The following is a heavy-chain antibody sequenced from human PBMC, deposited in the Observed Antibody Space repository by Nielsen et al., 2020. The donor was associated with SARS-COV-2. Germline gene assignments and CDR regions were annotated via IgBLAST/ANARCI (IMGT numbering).Heavy chain of an antibody. Sequence: SETLSLTCTVSGGSISSGGYYWSWIRQPPGKGLEWIGYIYHSGSTYYNPSLKSRVTISVDRSKNQFSLKLSSVTAADTAVYYCARVITSVFGVVNYFDYWGQGTLVTVSS. V-gene: IGHV4-30-2*01. CDR1: GGSISSGGYY. D-gene: IGHD3-3*01. CDR3: ARVITSVFGVVNYFDY. CDR2: IYHSGST. J-gene: IGHJ4*02.